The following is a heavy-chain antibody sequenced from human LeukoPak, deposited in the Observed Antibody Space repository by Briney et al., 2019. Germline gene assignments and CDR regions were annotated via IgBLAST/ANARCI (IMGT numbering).Heavy chain of an antibody. CDR1: GFTISTHG. CDR2: ISHDGSSA. Sequence: PGGSLRLSCAVSGFTISTHGMHWVRQAPGKGLDWVAMISHDGSSAYYGDSVKGRFTISRDNAKNTLYLQMNSLRAEDTAVYYCAKDWGSSGWYNWFDPWGQGTLVTVSS. D-gene: IGHD6-19*01. J-gene: IGHJ5*02. CDR3: AKDWGSSGWYNWFDP. V-gene: IGHV3-30*18.